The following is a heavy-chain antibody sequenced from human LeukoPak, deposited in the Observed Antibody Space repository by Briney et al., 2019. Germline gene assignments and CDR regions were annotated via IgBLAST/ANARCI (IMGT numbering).Heavy chain of an antibody. CDR1: GYSISSGHY. D-gene: IGHD4-17*01. J-gene: IGHJ4*02. CDR3: ARAGTNLGDYDY. V-gene: IGHV4-38-2*02. Sequence: SETLSLTCTVSGYSISSGHYWAWIRQSPEKGLEWIASMFRSGGTYYNPSLKSRVTTSADTSKNEFSLKLSSVTAADTAVYYCARAGTNLGDYDYWGQGTLVTVSS. CDR2: MFRSGGT.